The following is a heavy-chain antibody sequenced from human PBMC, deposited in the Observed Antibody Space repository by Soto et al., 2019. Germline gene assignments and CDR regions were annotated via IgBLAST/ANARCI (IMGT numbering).Heavy chain of an antibody. V-gene: IGHV4-4*07. D-gene: IGHD2-2*01. CDR3: ATGRSEVVPGAMDT. Sequence: QVQLQESGPRLVKPSETLSLSCTVSGDSFSNYYCNWVRKSAGKGLAWIGRIYPTGSTTYNPSLKRRLTMSVDTSKNQFSLRLTSMTAADTAVYYCATGRSEVVPGAMDTWGQGTLVTVSS. CDR1: GDSFSNYY. CDR2: IYPTGST. J-gene: IGHJ5*02.